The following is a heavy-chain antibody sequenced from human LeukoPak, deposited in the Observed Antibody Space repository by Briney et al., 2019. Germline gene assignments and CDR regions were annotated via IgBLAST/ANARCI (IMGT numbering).Heavy chain of an antibody. D-gene: IGHD3-22*01. Sequence: PGGSLRLSCAASGFNFSNYAIHWVRQAPGKGLEWVVVISYDGTNKYYADSVRGRFTISRDNSKNTLYLRMNSLRPDDAAVYYCARASSGGYYYPEYFHHWGQGTLVTVSS. CDR3: ARASSGGYYYPEYFHH. CDR1: GFNFSNYA. J-gene: IGHJ1*01. CDR2: ISYDGTNK. V-gene: IGHV3-30*04.